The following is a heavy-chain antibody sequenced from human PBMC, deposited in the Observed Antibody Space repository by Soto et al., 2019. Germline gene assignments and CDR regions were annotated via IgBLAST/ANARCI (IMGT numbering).Heavy chain of an antibody. D-gene: IGHD4-17*01. CDR2: IYPGDSDT. CDR1: GYSFTSYW. Sequence: PGESLKISGKGSGYSFTSYWIGWVRQMPGKGLEWMGIIYPGDSDTRYSPSFQGQVTISADKSISTAYLQWCSLKASDTAMYYSARHRVMTTVTTESHNYYYGMDVWGQGTTVTVSS. V-gene: IGHV5-51*01. J-gene: IGHJ6*02. CDR3: ARHRVMTTVTTESHNYYYGMDV.